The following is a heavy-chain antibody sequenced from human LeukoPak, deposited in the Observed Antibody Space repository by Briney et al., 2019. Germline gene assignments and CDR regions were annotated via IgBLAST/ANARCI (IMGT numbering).Heavy chain of an antibody. CDR3: ARDMRPYSGSYYPTYYYYGMDV. D-gene: IGHD1-26*01. Sequence: SVKVSCKASGGTFSSYAISWVRRAPGQGLEWMGGIIPIFGTANYAQKFQGRVTITADESTSTAYMELSSLRSEDTAVYYCARDMRPYSGSYYPTYYYYGMDVWGQGTTVTVSS. V-gene: IGHV1-69*13. CDR2: IIPIFGTA. CDR1: GGTFSSYA. J-gene: IGHJ6*02.